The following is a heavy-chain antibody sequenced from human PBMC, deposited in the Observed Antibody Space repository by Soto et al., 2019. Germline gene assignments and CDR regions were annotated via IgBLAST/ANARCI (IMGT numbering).Heavy chain of an antibody. D-gene: IGHD6-19*01. CDR1: GFTFSDYA. V-gene: IGHV3-30*18. CDR3: AKGGRQWLVTSAFTS. J-gene: IGHJ5*02. CDR2: VSHDGRNT. Sequence: VQLVESGGGVVQPGRSLRLSCAASGFTFSDYAMHWVRQAPGKGLEWVAVVSHDGRNTHYADSVKGRFTISRDSSTNTVSLEMTSPRAEDTAVYSCAKGGRQWLVTSAFTSLGQGPLVTVSS.